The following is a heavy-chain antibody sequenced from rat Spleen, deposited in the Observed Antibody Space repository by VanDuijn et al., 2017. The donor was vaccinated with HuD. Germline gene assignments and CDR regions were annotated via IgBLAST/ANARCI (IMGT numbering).Heavy chain of an antibody. CDR2: INKDSRTI. CDR1: GFNFNDYW. J-gene: IGHJ2*01. D-gene: IGHD4-1*01. CDR3: VRERAGIDY. Sequence: EVKLVESGGGLVQPGRSLKLSCAASGFNFNDYWMGWVRQAPGKGLEWIGEINKDSRTIKYTPSLKEKFTISRDNAQNILYLQMSKLGSEDTAIYYCVRERAGIDYWCQGVMVTVSP. V-gene: IGHV4-2*01.